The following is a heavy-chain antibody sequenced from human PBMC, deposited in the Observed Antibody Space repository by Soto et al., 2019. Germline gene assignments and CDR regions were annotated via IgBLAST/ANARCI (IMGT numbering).Heavy chain of an antibody. Sequence: QVQLVESGGGVVQPGGSLRLSCAASGFTFSNYGMHWVRQAPGKGLEWVADITKNGRNKDYADSVKGRLAISRDNYKNTLALHMNSLRVEDTAIYSCGRCNGDDCHSPFDVWGQGNLGTVSS. J-gene: IGHJ4*02. CDR2: ITKNGRNK. CDR3: GRCNGDDCHSPFDV. V-gene: IGHV3-30*03. CDR1: GFTFSNYG. D-gene: IGHD2-8*01.